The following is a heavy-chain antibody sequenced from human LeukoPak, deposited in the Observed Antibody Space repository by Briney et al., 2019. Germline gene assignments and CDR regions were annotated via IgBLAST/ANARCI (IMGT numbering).Heavy chain of an antibody. CDR1: GFTFSSYS. D-gene: IGHD3-3*01. J-gene: IGHJ4*02. Sequence: GGSLRLSCAASGFTFSSYSMNWFRQAPGKGLEWVSSISSSSTYIYYADSVKGRFTISRDNAKNSLYLQMSSLRAEDTAVYYCARDQIDVEWLCAYWGQGTLVTVSS. CDR2: ISSSSTYI. V-gene: IGHV3-21*01. CDR3: ARDQIDVEWLCAY.